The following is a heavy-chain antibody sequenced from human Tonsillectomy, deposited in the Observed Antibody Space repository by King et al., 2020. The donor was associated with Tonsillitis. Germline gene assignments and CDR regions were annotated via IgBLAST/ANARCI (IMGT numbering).Heavy chain of an antibody. CDR3: ARGRQKVGYWYFDL. Sequence: QLVQSGAEVKKPGASVKVSCKASGYTFTGDYMHWVRQAPGQGLEWMGWINPKSGGTNYAQKFQGRVTMTRDTSITTAYMDLSSLRSDDTAVYYCARGRQKVGYWYFDLWGRGTLVTVSS. V-gene: IGHV1-2*02. CDR2: INPKSGGT. D-gene: IGHD1-26*01. CDR1: GYTFTGDY. J-gene: IGHJ2*01.